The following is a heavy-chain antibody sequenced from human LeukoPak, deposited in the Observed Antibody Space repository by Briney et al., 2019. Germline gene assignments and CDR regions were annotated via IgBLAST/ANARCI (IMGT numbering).Heavy chain of an antibody. CDR1: GGSISSGDYY. V-gene: IGHV4-30-4*08. J-gene: IGHJ6*03. CDR3: ARVSGSSWFSDMDV. Sequence: KPSETLSLTCTVSGGSISSGDYYWSWIRQPPGKGLEWIGYIYYSGSTYYNPSLKSRVTISVDTSKNQFSLKLSSVTAADTAVYYCARVSGSSWFSDMDVWGKGTTVTVSS. D-gene: IGHD6-13*01. CDR2: IYYSGST.